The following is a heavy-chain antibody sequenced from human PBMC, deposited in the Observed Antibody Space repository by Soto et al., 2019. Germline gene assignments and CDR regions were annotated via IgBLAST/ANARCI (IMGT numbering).Heavy chain of an antibody. CDR2: IYPGDSDT. V-gene: IGHV5-51*01. CDR3: ARLMEYSSSWPPVDY. D-gene: IGHD6-13*01. J-gene: IGHJ4*02. Sequence: HGESLKVSCKGSGYSFPSYWIGWVRQMPGKGLEWMGIIYPGDSDTRYSPSFQGQVTISADKSISTAYLQWSSPKASDTAMYYCARLMEYSSSWPPVDYWGQGTLVTVSS. CDR1: GYSFPSYW.